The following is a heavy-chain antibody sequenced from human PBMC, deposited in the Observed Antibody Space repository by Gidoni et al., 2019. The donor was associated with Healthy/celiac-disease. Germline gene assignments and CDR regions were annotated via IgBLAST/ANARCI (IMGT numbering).Heavy chain of an antibody. CDR2: ISGRGRST. D-gene: IGHD6-19*01. CDR1: GVTVGSYA. Sequence: EVQLLESGGGWVQTGGSLRLYGAASGVTVGSYAMRWVRQAPGKGLEWVSAISGRGRSTYYADSLKGRFTISSDNSKNTLYLQMNSLRAEDTAVYYCAKTHSSGWYYFDYWGQGTLVTVSS. CDR3: AKTHSSGWYYFDY. V-gene: IGHV3-23*01. J-gene: IGHJ4*02.